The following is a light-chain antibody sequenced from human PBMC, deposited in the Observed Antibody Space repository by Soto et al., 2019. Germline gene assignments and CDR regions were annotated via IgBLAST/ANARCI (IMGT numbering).Light chain of an antibody. Sequence: QSALTQPASVSGSPGQSITISCTGTISDVGSYDLVSWYQQHPGKAPKLMIYEGSKRPSGVSSRFSGSKSGNTASLTISGLQAEDEAEYYCCSYAGSSTSGVFGGGTKVTVL. J-gene: IGLJ3*02. CDR3: CSYAGSSTSGV. CDR1: ISDVGSYDL. V-gene: IGLV2-23*01. CDR2: EGS.